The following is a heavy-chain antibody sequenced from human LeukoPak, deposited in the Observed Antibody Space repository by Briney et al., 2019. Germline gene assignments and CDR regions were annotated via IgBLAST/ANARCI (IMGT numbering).Heavy chain of an antibody. V-gene: IGHV3-48*03. D-gene: IGHD5-18*01. J-gene: IGHJ4*02. CDR3: VSASTLLWIQPFSPKLPQSFNY. CDR1: GFTFRNYE. CDR2: INSHGSSM. Sequence: GGSLRLSCAASGFTFRNYEFNWVRQAPGKGLEWVSYINSHGSSMFYADSVRGRFTISRDNGKNSLFLQMNSLRAEDTAIYYCVSASTLLWIQPFSPKLPQSFNYWGQGTPVTVSS.